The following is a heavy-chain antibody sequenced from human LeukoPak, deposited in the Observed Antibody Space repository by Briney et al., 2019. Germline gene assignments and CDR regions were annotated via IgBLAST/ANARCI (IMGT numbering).Heavy chain of an antibody. CDR2: IYSGGST. J-gene: IGHJ4*02. Sequence: PGGSLRLSCAASGFTVSSNYMNWVRQAPGKGLEWVSIIYSGGSTYYADSVKGRFTTSRDTSKNTLYLQMNSLSAEDTAVYYCARGRPYDYVWGSFLPFDYWGQGTLVTVSS. D-gene: IGHD3-16*01. V-gene: IGHV3-53*01. CDR1: GFTVSSNY. CDR3: ARGRPYDYVWGSFLPFDY.